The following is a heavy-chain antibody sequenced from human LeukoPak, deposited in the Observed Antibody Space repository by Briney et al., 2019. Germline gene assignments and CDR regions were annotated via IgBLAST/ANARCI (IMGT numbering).Heavy chain of an antibody. CDR1: GFTFDDYG. CDR3: ATLGSAAAGRGYFDY. V-gene: IGHV3-20*04. CDR2: INWNGGST. Sequence: GGSLRLSCAASGFTFDDYGMSWVRQAPGKGLEWVSGINWNGGSTGYADSVKGRFTISRDNAKNSLYLQMNSLRAEDTALYYCATLGSAAAGRGYFDYWGQGTLVTVS. D-gene: IGHD6-13*01. J-gene: IGHJ4*02.